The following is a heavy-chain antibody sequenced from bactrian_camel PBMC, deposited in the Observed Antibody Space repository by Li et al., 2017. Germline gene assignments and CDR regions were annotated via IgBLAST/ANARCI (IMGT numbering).Heavy chain of an antibody. CDR1: GFAGSNFY. J-gene: IGHJ6*01. V-gene: IGHV3S13*01. Sequence: VQLVESGGGSVQAGESLRLSCVASGFAGSNFYMAWFRQAPGAKRETVATIDSNGVTKVADSVKARFTASKDNDKKTWYLRMNNLKPEDTALYTCAAEDQAPWDMGWICNYNSWGQGTQVTVS. D-gene: IGHD3*01. CDR3: AAEDQAPWDMGWICNYNS. CDR2: IDSNGVT.